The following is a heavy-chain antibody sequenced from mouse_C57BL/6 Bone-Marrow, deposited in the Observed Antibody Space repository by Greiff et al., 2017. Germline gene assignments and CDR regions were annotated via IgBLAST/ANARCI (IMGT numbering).Heavy chain of an antibody. D-gene: IGHD1-1*01. V-gene: IGHV5-12*01. CDR2: ISNGGGST. J-gene: IGHJ1*03. CDR1: GFTFSDYY. CDR3: ARHGFLTTVVARRYFDV. Sequence: DVHLVESGGGLVQPGGSLKLSCAASGFTFSDYYMYWVRQTPEKRLEWVAYISNGGGSTYYPDTVKGRFTISRDNAKNTLYLQMSRLKSEDTAMYYCARHGFLTTVVARRYFDVWGTGTTVTVSS.